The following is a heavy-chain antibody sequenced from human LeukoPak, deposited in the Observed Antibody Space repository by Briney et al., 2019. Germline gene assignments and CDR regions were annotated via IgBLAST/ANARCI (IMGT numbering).Heavy chain of an antibody. Sequence: SETLSLTCTVSGGSISSSSHSWGWIRQPPGKGLEWTGGIYYTGRTYYNPSLKSRVTISVDTPKNQFSLKLSSVTAADTAVYYCAQSLGSSNWIGNWFDPWGQGTLVTVSS. D-gene: IGHD6-13*01. CDR2: IYYTGRT. V-gene: IGHV4-39*01. CDR3: AQSLGSSNWIGNWFDP. J-gene: IGHJ5*02. CDR1: GGSISSSSHS.